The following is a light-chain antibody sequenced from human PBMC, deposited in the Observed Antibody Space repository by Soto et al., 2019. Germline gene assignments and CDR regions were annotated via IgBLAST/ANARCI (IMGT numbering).Light chain of an antibody. J-gene: IGKJ1*01. CDR3: QQYNSWPRA. V-gene: IGKV3-15*01. Sequence: EIVMTHSPATLSVSPVETATPSFSASQRVGINLAWYQQKPGQAPRLLIYSASTRASGIPDRFSGSGSGTEFTLTISSLQSEDFAVYYCQQYNSWPRAFGQGTKVDIK. CDR2: SAS. CDR1: QRVGIN.